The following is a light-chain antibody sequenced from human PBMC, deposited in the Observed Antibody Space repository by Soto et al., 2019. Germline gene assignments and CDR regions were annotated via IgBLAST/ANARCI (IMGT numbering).Light chain of an antibody. V-gene: IGLV2-14*01. CDR1: SSDVGDYNY. J-gene: IGLJ1*01. CDR3: SSYTSSSTYV. CDR2: EVN. Sequence: QSALTQPASVSGSPGQSITISSTGASSDVGDYNYVSWYQHHPGKAPKLLIYEVNNRPSGVSDRFSGSKSGNVASLTISWLQAEDEADYYCSSYTSSSTYVFGTGTKVTVL.